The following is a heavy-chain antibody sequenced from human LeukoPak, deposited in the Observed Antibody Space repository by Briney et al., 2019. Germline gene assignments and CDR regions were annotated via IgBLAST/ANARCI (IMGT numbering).Heavy chain of an antibody. CDR1: GYAFSSHY. D-gene: IGHD3-16*02. CDR3: ATDSPKGYLTVDY. CDR2: ISPSGDAT. J-gene: IGHJ4*02. Sequence: ASVKVSCKASGYAFSSHYMHWVRQAPGRGLEWMGVISPSGDATLYAQKFQGRVTMTRDTSTSTLYMDLSSLRSEDTAVYYCATDSPKGYLTVDYWGQGTLVTVSS. V-gene: IGHV1-46*01.